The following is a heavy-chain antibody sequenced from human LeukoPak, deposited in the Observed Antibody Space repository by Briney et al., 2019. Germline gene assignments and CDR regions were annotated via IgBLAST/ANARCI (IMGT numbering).Heavy chain of an antibody. CDR3: ARDGYYDSSGYIYWFDP. Sequence: SETLSLTCAVYGGSFSGYYWSWIRQPPGKGLEWIGEINHSGSTNYNPSLKSRVTISVDTSKNQFSLKLSSVTAADTAVYYCARDGYYDSSGYIYWFDPWGQGTLVTVSS. J-gene: IGHJ5*02. CDR2: INHSGST. D-gene: IGHD3-22*01. V-gene: IGHV4-34*01. CDR1: GGSFSGYY.